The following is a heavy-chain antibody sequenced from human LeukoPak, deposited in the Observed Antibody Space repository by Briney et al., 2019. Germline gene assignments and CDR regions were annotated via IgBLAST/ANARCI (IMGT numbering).Heavy chain of an antibody. CDR3: ARDAIVRVYSNSDY. Sequence: ASVKVSCKASGYTFSGYYIHWVRQAHGQGLEWMGWIHPRSGETNYAYKFRGRVTMTRDTSISTTYMELSRLTSDDTAVYYCARDAIVRVYSNSDYWGQGTLVTVSS. CDR2: IHPRSGET. J-gene: IGHJ4*02. CDR1: GYTFSGYY. V-gene: IGHV1-2*02. D-gene: IGHD4-11*01.